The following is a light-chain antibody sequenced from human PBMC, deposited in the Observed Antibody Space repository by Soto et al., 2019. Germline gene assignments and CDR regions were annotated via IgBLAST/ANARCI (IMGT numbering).Light chain of an antibody. CDR1: RRFTTSY. Sequence: EIVLTQSRATLPLSVVDRATLSCMAIRRFTTSYLACYSHKPDPAPSLLIYAASGRATGIPDRFIGSRCGTDFTLSISRLEPHDSAVYYCYHYDSSRTYTLGQGTKVDIK. J-gene: IGKJ2*01. CDR3: YHYDSSRTYT. V-gene: IGKV3-20*01. CDR2: AAS.